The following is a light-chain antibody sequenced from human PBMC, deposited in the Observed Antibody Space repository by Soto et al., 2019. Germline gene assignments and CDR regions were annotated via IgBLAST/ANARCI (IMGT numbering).Light chain of an antibody. J-gene: IGKJ1*01. CDR2: DAS. CDR1: ESIGTW. V-gene: IGKV1-5*01. Sequence: DIQKTQSPSTLSASVGDRVTITCRDSESIGTWLAWYQQKPGKAPNLLIYDASSLQSGVPSRFSGRGSGTEFTLTISSLQPDDFATYYCQQFQSFSRTFGQGTKVDIK. CDR3: QQFQSFSRT.